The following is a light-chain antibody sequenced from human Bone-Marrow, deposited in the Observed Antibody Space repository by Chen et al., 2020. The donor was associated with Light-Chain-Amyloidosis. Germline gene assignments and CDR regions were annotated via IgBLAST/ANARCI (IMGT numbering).Light chain of an antibody. Sequence: SYALTQPPSVSVSPGQTARITCSGDDLPTKYAYWYQQQPGQAPVLVIHSDTERPSGISERFSGSSSGTTATLTISGVQAEDEADYHCQSADSSGTYEVIFGGGTKLTVL. CDR1: DLPTKY. CDR3: QSADSSGTYEVI. CDR2: SDT. J-gene: IGLJ2*01. V-gene: IGLV3-25*03.